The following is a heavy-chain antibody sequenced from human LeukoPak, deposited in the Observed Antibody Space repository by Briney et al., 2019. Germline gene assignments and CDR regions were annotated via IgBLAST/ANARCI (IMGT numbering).Heavy chain of an antibody. CDR2: IKQDGSEK. V-gene: IGHV3-7*01. Sequence: GGSLRLSCAASGFTFSSYWMSWVRQAPGKGLEWVANIKQDGSEKYYVDSVKGRFTISRDNAKNSLYLQMNSLRAEDTAVYYCARGPIVGATTNYYYYMDVWGKGTTVTVSS. CDR3: ARGPIVGATTNYYYYMDV. D-gene: IGHD1-26*01. CDR1: GFTFSSYW. J-gene: IGHJ6*03.